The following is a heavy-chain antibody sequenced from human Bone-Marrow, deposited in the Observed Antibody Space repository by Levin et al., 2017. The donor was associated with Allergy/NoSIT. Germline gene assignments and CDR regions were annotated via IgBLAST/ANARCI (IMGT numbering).Heavy chain of an antibody. Sequence: GGSLRLSCAASGFTFSSYGMHWVRQAPGKGLEWVAVIWYDGSNKYYADSVKGRFTISRDNSKNTLYLQMNSLRAEDTAVYYCARCPRIEGSCLHYYFDYWGQGTLVTVSS. CDR3: ARCPRIEGSCLHYYFDY. V-gene: IGHV3-33*01. CDR2: IWYDGSNK. D-gene: IGHD2-15*01. J-gene: IGHJ4*02. CDR1: GFTFSSYG.